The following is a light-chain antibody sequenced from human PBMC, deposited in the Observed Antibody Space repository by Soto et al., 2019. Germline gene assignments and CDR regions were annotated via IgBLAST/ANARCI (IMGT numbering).Light chain of an antibody. Sequence: QSALTQPASVSGSPGQSITISCTGTSSDVGGYNYVSWYQQHPGKAPKLLFYDVSNRLSGVSIRFSGSKSGNTASLTISGLQAEDEADYYCSSYTSSSTLEVFGTGTKVTVL. V-gene: IGLV2-14*01. CDR2: DVS. J-gene: IGLJ1*01. CDR1: SSDVGGYNY. CDR3: SSYTSSSTLEV.